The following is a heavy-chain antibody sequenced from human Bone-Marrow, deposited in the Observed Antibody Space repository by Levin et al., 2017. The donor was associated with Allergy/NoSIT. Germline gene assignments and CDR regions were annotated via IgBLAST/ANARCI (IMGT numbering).Heavy chain of an antibody. D-gene: IGHD2-15*01. CDR3: ATQAGCSGGICYLAIFTTVIRD. Sequence: SGGSLRLSCAASGFTASNAWMSWVRQAPGKGLEWIGRIKSKIDGGTTDYAAPVKGRFTISRDDSKNMVYLQMDSLKTADTGVYYCATQAGCSGGICYLAIFTTVIRDWGQGALVTVSS. V-gene: IGHV3-15*01. CDR2: IKSKIDGGTT. J-gene: IGHJ4*02. CDR1: GFTASNAW.